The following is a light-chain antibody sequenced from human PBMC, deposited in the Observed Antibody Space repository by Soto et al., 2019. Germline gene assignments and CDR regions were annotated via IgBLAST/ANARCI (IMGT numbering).Light chain of an antibody. CDR1: SSDVGGYNY. J-gene: IGLJ1*01. V-gene: IGLV2-14*01. CDR2: EVT. CDR3: SSYTTSAPYV. Sequence: QSALTQPPSASGSPGHSVTLSCTGTSSDVGGYNYVSWYQHHPGRAPKLIIYEVTIRPSGVSNRFSGSKSGNTASLTISGLQAEDEAYYYCSSYTTSAPYVFGSGTKLTVL.